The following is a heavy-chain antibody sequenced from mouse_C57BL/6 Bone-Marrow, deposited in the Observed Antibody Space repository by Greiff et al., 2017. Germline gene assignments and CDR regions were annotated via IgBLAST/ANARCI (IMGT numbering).Heavy chain of an antibody. Sequence: VQLQQSGAELVKPGASVKISCKASGYAFSSYWMNWVKQRPGKGLEWIGQIYPGDGDTNYNGKFKGKATLTADKSSSTAYMQLSSLTSEDSAVYFCARTGFYYGSSYGYFDYWGQGTTLTVSS. CDR1: GYAFSSYW. V-gene: IGHV1-80*01. CDR2: IYPGDGDT. D-gene: IGHD1-1*01. J-gene: IGHJ2*01. CDR3: ARTGFYYGSSYGYFDY.